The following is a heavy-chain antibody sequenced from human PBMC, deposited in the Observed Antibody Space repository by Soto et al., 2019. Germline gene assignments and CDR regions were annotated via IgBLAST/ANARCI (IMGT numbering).Heavy chain of an antibody. V-gene: IGHV3-33*01. CDR2: IWYDGNNK. Sequence: GGSLRLSCAASGFTFSNYGMHWVRQAPGKGLEWVAVIWYDGNNKYYADSVKGRFTISRDNSNNTLYVQMTSLRAEDTAVYYCARGLHSRFDYWGQGTLVTVSS. CDR3: ARGLHSRFDY. CDR1: GFTFSNYG. J-gene: IGHJ4*02. D-gene: IGHD2-21*01.